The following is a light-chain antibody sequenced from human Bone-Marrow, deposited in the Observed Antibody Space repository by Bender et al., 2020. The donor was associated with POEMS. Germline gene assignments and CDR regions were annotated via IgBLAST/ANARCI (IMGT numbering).Light chain of an antibody. CDR2: DVT. CDR3: CSYADSSTLV. J-gene: IGLJ1*01. CDR1: SSDVGSYNL. V-gene: IGLV2-23*02. Sequence: QSALTQPASVSGSPGQTITISCTETSSDVGSYNLVSWYQQYPGKGPKVMIYDVTKRPSGVSDRFSGSKSGNTASLTISGLQAEDEADYYCCSYADSSTLVFGTGTKVTVL.